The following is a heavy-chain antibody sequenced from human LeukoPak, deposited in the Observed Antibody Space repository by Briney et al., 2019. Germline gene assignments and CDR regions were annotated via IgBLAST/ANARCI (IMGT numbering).Heavy chain of an antibody. J-gene: IGHJ4*02. V-gene: IGHV3-23*01. D-gene: IGHD4-17*01. CDR2: IIGSGGST. CDR3: AKDMTPVTTSDF. CDR1: GFAFSYYA. Sequence: PGGSLRLSCAASGFAFSYYAMSWVRQAPGKGLEWVSTIIGSGGSTYYADSVKGRFTISRDNSKNTLYLQMNSLRAEDTAVYYCAKDMTPVTTSDFWGQGTLVTVSS.